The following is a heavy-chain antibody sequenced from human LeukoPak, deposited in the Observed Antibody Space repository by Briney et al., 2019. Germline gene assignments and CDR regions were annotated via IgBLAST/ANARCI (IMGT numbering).Heavy chain of an antibody. J-gene: IGHJ4*02. CDR1: GGSISSYD. D-gene: IGHD2-21*01. V-gene: IGHV4-4*07. Sequence: SETLSLTCTVSGGSISSYDWSWIRQPAGKGLEWIGRIYTSGGTNYNPSLKSRVTMSVDTSKNQFSLKLNSVTAADTAVYYCARSWGHIVVVMAQNGNFDYGGQGPLVTVPS. CDR2: IYTSGGT. CDR3: ARSWGHIVVVMAQNGNFDY.